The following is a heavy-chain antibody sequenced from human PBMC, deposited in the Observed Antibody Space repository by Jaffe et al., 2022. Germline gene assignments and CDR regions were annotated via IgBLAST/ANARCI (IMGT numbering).Heavy chain of an antibody. Sequence: EVQLVESGGGLVQAGGSLRLSCVASGLTVSRNSMSWVRQAPGKGLEWVSAIYRVGSTYYADSVEGRFTISRHSSENTLYLHMNNLRPEDTAMYYCARDLSGVLAYYHMDVWGKGTTVIVSS. CDR2: IYRVGST. CDR1: GLTVSRNS. CDR3: ARDLSGVLAYYHMDV. J-gene: IGHJ6*04. V-gene: IGHV3-53*04. D-gene: IGHD3-10*01.